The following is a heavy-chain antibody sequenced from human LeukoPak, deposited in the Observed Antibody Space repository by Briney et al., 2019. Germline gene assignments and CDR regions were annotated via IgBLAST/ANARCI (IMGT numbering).Heavy chain of an antibody. J-gene: IGHJ4*02. CDR3: ARDLSSGWLYYFDY. CDR2: ISSSSYI. V-gene: IGHV3-21*01. Sequence: GGSLRLSCAASGFTFSSYSMTWVRQAPGKGLEWVSSISSSSYIYYADSVKGRFTISRDNAKNSLYLQMNSLRAEDTAVYYCARDLSSGWLYYFDYWGQGTLVTVSS. D-gene: IGHD6-19*01. CDR1: GFTFSSYS.